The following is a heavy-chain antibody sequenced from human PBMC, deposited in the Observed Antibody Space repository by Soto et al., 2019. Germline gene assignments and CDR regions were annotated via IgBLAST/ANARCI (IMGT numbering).Heavy chain of an antibody. CDR2: ISYDGSNK. V-gene: IGHV3-30-3*01. CDR1: GFTFSSYA. D-gene: IGHD5-12*01. CDR3: ARDLEEMATTAYFDY. J-gene: IGHJ4*02. Sequence: GGSLRLSCAASGFTFSSYAMHWVRQAPGKGLEWVAVISYDGSNKYYADSVKGRFTISRDNSKNTLYLQMNSLRAEDTAVYYCARDLEEMATTAYFDYWGQGTLVTVSS.